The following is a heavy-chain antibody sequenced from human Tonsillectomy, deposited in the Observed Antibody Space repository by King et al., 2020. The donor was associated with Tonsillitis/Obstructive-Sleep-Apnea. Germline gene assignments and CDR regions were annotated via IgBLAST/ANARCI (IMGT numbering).Heavy chain of an antibody. CDR2: IRSKAYGGTA. J-gene: IGHJ3*01. Sequence: VQLVESGGGLVQPGRSLRLSCTASGFTFGDYGMSWVRQAPGKGLEWVAFIRSKAYGGTAEYAASVKGRFTISKDDSKSIAYLQMNSLKTEDTALYYCTRVGTSGSYSFDLWGQGTMVTVSS. V-gene: IGHV3-49*04. CDR1: GFTFGDYG. D-gene: IGHD1-26*01. CDR3: TRVGTSGSYSFDL.